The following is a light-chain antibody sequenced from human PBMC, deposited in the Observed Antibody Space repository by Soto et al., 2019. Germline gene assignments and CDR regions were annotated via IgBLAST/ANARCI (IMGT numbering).Light chain of an antibody. CDR3: AAWDATLNGL. V-gene: IGLV1-44*01. Sequence: QSVLTQPPSASGTPGQRVTISCSGSSSNIGSSTVNWYQQVPGTAPKLLIYSNNQRPSGVPDRFSGSKSGTSASLAISGLQSEDEADYYCAAWDATLNGLFGGGTKVTVL. CDR1: SSNIGSST. CDR2: SNN. J-gene: IGLJ2*01.